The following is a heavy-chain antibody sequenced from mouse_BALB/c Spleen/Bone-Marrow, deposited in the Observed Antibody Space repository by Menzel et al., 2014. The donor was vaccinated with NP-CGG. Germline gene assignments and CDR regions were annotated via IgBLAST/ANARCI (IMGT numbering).Heavy chain of an antibody. CDR3: VRGGWLLPFAY. CDR2: IDPADGNT. D-gene: IGHD2-3*01. J-gene: IGHJ3*01. Sequence: EVKLMESGAELVKPGASVKLSCTASGFNIKDTYMHWVKQRPEQGLEWIGGIDPADGNTKYDPKFLGKATITADTSSNTAYLQLSSLTSEDTAVYYCVRGGWLLPFAYWGQGTLVTVSA. CDR1: GFNIKDTY. V-gene: IGHV14-3*02.